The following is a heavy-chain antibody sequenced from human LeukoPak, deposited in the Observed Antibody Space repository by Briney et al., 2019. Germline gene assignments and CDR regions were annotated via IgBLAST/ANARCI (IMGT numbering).Heavy chain of an antibody. J-gene: IGHJ6*03. D-gene: IGHD3-10*01. CDR2: IYHSGST. CDR3: ARGFYGSGSYSPPYYYMDV. V-gene: IGHV4-38-2*02. CDR1: GYSISSGYH. Sequence: PSETLSLTCTVSGYSISSGYHWGWIRQPPGKGLEWIGSIYHSGSTYYNPSLKSRVTISVDTSKNQFSLKLSSVTAADTAVYYCARGFYGSGSYSPPYYYMDVWGKGTTVTISS.